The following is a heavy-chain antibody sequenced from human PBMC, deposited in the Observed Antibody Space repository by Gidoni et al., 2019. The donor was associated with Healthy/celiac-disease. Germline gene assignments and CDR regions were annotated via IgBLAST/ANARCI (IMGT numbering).Heavy chain of an antibody. D-gene: IGHD1-26*01. J-gene: IGHJ4*02. CDR2: IRSKANSYAT. CDR1: GFTFSGSA. CDR3: TRQGSGSYPGY. V-gene: IGHV3-73*02. Sequence: EVQLVESGGGLVQPGGSLKLSCAASGFTFSGSAMHWVRQASGKGLGLVGRIRSKANSYATAYAASVKGRFTISRDDSKNTAYLQMNSLKTEDTAVYYCTRQGSGSYPGYWGQGTLVTVSS.